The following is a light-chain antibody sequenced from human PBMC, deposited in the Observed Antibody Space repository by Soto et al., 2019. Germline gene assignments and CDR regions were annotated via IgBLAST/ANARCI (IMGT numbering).Light chain of an antibody. Sequence: EIVMTQSPATLSVSPGERATLSCKASQSVSSNLAWYQQKPGQAPRLLIYDASTRASGIPVGFSGSGSGTEFTLTISSMQSEDFAFYYCQQYHTWPQTFGQGTAVEIK. CDR2: DAS. V-gene: IGKV3-15*01. CDR1: QSVSSN. J-gene: IGKJ1*01. CDR3: QQYHTWPQT.